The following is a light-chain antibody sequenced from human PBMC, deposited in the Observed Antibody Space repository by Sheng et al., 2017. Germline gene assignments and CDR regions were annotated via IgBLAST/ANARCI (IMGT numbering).Light chain of an antibody. J-gene: IGKJ1*01. CDR2: RAS. CDR3: QQYNAFSRA. V-gene: IGKV1-5*03. CDR1: QRVNW. Sequence: DIQLTQSPSTLSASVGDRVIITCRASQRVNWLAWFQHKPGKAPKLLIYRASTLERGVPSRFSGSGSGTEFTLTISSLQPDNFATYYCQQYNAFSRAFGQGPRWKSN.